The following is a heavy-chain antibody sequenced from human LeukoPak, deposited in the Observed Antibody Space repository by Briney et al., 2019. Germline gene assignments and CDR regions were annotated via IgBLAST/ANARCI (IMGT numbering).Heavy chain of an antibody. J-gene: IGHJ3*02. Sequence: SXTLSLTCAVSGYSISSGYYWGWIRPPPGKGREWIGIIYHSGSTYYNPSLKSRVTISVDTSKNQFSLKLSSVTAADTAVYYCARLWFGELLAFDIWGQGTMVTVSS. CDR3: ARLWFGELLAFDI. CDR1: GYSISSGYY. CDR2: IYHSGST. D-gene: IGHD3-10*01. V-gene: IGHV4-38-2*01.